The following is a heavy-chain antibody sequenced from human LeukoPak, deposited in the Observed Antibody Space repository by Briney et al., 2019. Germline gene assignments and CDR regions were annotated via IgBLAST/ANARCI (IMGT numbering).Heavy chain of an antibody. CDR3: ARETHTMVRGVPDY. D-gene: IGHD3-10*01. CDR1: GLTFSSYS. J-gene: IGHJ4*02. CDR2: ISSSSSTI. V-gene: IGHV3-48*01. Sequence: GGSLRLSCAASGLTFSSYSMNWVRQAPGKGLEWVSYISSSSSTIYYADSVKGRFTISRDNAKNSLYLQMNSLRAEDTAVYYCARETHTMVRGVPDYWGQGTLVTVSS.